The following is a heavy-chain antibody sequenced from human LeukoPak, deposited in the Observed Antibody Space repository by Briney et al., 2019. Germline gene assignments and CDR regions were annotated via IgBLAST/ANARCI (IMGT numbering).Heavy chain of an antibody. CDR2: IIPIFGTA. J-gene: IGHJ5*02. D-gene: IGHD3-10*01. Sequence: SVKVSCKASGGTFSSYAISWVRQAPGQGLEWMGGIIPIFGTANYAQKFQGRVTITTDESTSTAYMEPSSLRSEDTAVYYCARDRAGWFDPWGQGTLVTVSS. V-gene: IGHV1-69*05. CDR3: ARDRAGWFDP. CDR1: GGTFSSYA.